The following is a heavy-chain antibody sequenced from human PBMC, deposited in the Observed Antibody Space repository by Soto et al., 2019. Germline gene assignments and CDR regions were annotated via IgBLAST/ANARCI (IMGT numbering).Heavy chain of an antibody. V-gene: IGHV1-3*05. D-gene: IGHD6-19*01. CDR3: ARAVAVAADFYY. CDR1: GYTFTGYA. Sequence: QVQLVQSGAEEKKPGASVKVSCKASGYTFTGYAMHWVRQAPGHRLEGMGWINAGNGNTKYSQKFQGRVTITRDTSASTTYMELSSLRSEDTAVYYCARAVAVAADFYYWGQGTLVTVSS. J-gene: IGHJ4*02. CDR2: INAGNGNT.